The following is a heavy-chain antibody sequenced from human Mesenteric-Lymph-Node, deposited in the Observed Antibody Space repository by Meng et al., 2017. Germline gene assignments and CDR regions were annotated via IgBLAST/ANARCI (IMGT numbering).Heavy chain of an antibody. J-gene: IGHJ4*02. CDR2: TYYRSKWSN. V-gene: IGHV6-1*01. D-gene: IGHD6-19*01. CDR3: ARTVAGTSVFDY. Sequence: SQTPSLTGAISGDSVSSNTAAWNWSRQPPSRGLEWLGRTYYRSKWSNDYAVSVKSRITINPDTSKNQFSLQLNSVTPEDTAVYYCARTVAGTSVFDYWGQGTLVTVSS. CDR1: GDSVSSNTAA.